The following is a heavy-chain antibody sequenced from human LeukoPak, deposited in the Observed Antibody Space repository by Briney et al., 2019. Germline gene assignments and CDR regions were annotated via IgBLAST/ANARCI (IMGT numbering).Heavy chain of an antibody. CDR3: AKEGGATSGRAFDI. CDR1: GFTFSSYG. Sequence: GGSLRLSCAASGFTFSSYGMHWVRKAPGKGLEWVAVIWYDGSRKYYGESVKGRFTISRDNSKNTLYLQMNSLRAEDTAVYYCAKEGGATSGRAFDIWGQGTMVTVSS. V-gene: IGHV3-30*02. D-gene: IGHD4/OR15-4a*01. CDR2: IWYDGSRK. J-gene: IGHJ3*02.